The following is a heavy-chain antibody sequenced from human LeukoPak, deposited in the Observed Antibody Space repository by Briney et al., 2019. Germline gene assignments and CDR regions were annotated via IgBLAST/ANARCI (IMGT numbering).Heavy chain of an antibody. CDR2: INQDGSET. V-gene: IGHV3-7*04. D-gene: IGHD3-10*01. CDR3: AGELLNPTDAGAFDI. J-gene: IGHJ3*02. Sequence: GGSLRLSCVGSGFAFGDYGLSWVRQAPGKGLEWVANINQDGSETNYVDSLKGRFTISRDNAEKSLYLQMNGLGPEDTAVYYCAGELLNPTDAGAFDIWGQGTMVTVSS. CDR1: GFAFGDYG.